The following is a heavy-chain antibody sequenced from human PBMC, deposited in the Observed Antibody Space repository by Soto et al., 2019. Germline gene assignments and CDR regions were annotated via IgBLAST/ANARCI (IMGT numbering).Heavy chain of an antibody. CDR2: IWYDGSNK. V-gene: IGHV3-33*01. Sequence: GGSLRLSCAASGFTFSSYGMHWVRQAPGKGLEWVAVIWYDGSNKYYADSVKGRFTISRDNSKNTLYLQMNSLRAEDTAVYYCARKSDYGENGLDYWGQGTLVTVSS. D-gene: IGHD4-17*01. CDR3: ARKSDYGENGLDY. CDR1: GFTFSSYG. J-gene: IGHJ4*02.